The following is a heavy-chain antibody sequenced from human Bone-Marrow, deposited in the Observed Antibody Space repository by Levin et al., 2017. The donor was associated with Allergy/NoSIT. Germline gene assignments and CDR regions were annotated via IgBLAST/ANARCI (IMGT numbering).Heavy chain of an antibody. CDR2: IYTSGST. V-gene: IGHV4-61*02. J-gene: IGHJ2*01. CDR1: GGSISSGSYY. Sequence: PSETLSLTCTVSGGSISSGSYYWSWIRQPAGKGLEWIGRIYTSGSTNYNPSLKSRVTISVDTSKNQFSLKLSSVTAADTAVYYCARGTGSGSYYLWYFDLWGRGTLVTVSS. D-gene: IGHD3-10*01. CDR3: ARGTGSGSYYLWYFDL.